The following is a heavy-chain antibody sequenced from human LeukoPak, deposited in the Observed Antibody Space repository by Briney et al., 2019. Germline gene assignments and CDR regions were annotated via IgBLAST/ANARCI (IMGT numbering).Heavy chain of an antibody. CDR2: IYYSGST. V-gene: IGHV4-59*01. Sequence: SETLSLTCTVSGGSISSYYWSWIRQPPGEGLEWIGYIYYSGSTNYNPSLKSRVTISVDTSKNQFSLKLSSVTAADTAVYYCASSSDSSGYQWGSIDYWGQGTLVTVSS. D-gene: IGHD3-22*01. J-gene: IGHJ4*02. CDR1: GGSISSYY. CDR3: ASSSDSSGYQWGSIDY.